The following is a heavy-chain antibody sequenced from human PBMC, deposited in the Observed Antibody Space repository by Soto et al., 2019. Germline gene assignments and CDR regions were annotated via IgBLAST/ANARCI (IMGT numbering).Heavy chain of an antibody. Sequence: SVXVXXKASGGTFSSYAISWVRQAPGQGLEWMGGIIPIFGTANYAQKFQGRVTITADESTSTAYMELSSLRSEDTAVYYCARGRNGYSYGVFDYWGQGTLVTVSS. CDR2: IIPIFGTA. CDR1: GGTFSSYA. J-gene: IGHJ4*02. D-gene: IGHD5-18*01. V-gene: IGHV1-69*13. CDR3: ARGRNGYSYGVFDY.